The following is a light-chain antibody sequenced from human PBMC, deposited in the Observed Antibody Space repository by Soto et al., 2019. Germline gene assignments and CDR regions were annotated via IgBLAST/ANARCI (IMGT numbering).Light chain of an antibody. CDR3: QQYVSSPWT. CDR2: GAS. J-gene: IGKJ1*01. Sequence: EIVLTQSPGTLSLSPGERATLSCRASQSISSSYLAWYQQKPGQAPRPLIYGASSRATGIPDRFSGSGSGTDFAVTISRLEPEDFAVYYCQQYVSSPWTFGQGNKVEI. V-gene: IGKV3-20*01. CDR1: QSISSSY.